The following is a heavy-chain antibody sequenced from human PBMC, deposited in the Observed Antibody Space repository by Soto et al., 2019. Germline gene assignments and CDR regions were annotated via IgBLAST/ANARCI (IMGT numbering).Heavy chain of an antibody. CDR1: RYTFTTYG. CDR2: ISTYTGDT. V-gene: IGHV1-18*01. D-gene: IGHD3-16*02. CDR3: ARDRRYDNAWRSYRADF. Sequence: EASVKVSCKALRYTFTTYGMSWVRQAPGQGLEWMGWISTYTGDTKYAQQFQGRVTMTTDTSTSTAYMELRSLRSDDTAVYYCARDRRYDNAWRSYRADFSGQGSTVIGSS. J-gene: IGHJ6*02.